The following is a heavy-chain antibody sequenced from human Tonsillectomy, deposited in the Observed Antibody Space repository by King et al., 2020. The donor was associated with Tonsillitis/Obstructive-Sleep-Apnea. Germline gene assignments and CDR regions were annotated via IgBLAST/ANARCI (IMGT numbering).Heavy chain of an antibody. CDR3: ARGPLVRMPAAIWFDP. CDR2: INGGRGNT. V-gene: IGHV1-3*01. D-gene: IGHD2-15*01. Sequence: IQLVQSGAEVKTPGASVKVSCKASGYTFKNYAIMWVRQAPGQRLEWMGWINGGRGNTEYSQKFQGRVTITRDTSASTTYMELTSLRSSDTAVYYCARGPLVRMPAAIWFDPWGQGTLVTVSS. CDR1: GYTFKNYA. J-gene: IGHJ5*02.